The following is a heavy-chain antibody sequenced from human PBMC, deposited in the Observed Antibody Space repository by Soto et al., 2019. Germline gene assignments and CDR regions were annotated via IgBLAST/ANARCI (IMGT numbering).Heavy chain of an antibody. CDR3: AGRERRYYYYMDV. J-gene: IGHJ6*03. CDR2: IYYSGST. V-gene: IGHV4-31*03. CDR1: GGSISRGGYY. D-gene: IGHD6-25*01. Sequence: QVQLQESGPGLVKPSQTLSLTCTVSGGSISRGGYYWSWIRQHPGKGLEWIGYIYYSGSTYYNPSLKSRVTISVDTSKNQFSLKLSSVTAADTAVYYCAGRERRYYYYMDVWGKGTTVTVSS.